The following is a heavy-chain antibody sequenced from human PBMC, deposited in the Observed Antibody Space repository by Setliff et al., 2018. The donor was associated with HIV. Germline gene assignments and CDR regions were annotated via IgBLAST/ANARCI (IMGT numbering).Heavy chain of an antibody. CDR3: ARAEGDAYNSLPYFDS. CDR2: VYSTGSI. CDR1: GGSMSRFY. J-gene: IGHJ4*02. V-gene: IGHV4-59*01. D-gene: IGHD1-1*01. Sequence: LSETLSLTCTVSGGSMSRFYWTWIRQPPGKGLEWIGFVYSTGSINYSPSFRGRLTISLDTSENQFSLHLTSVTAADTAVYYCARAEGDAYNSLPYFDSWGPGALVTVSS.